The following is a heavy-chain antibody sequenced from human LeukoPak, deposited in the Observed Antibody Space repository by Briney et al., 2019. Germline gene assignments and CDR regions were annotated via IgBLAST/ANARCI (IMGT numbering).Heavy chain of an antibody. CDR1: GGSISTYY. CDR3: AKGPVSAIVGATTLDY. Sequence: SETLSLTCTVSGGSISTYYWSWIRQPPGKGLEWIGYIHYTGSTNYNPSLKSRVTISEDTSKNQFSLRLSSVTAADTAVYYCAKGPVSAIVGATTLDYWGQGTLVTVSS. V-gene: IGHV4-59*01. CDR2: IHYTGST. J-gene: IGHJ4*02. D-gene: IGHD1-26*01.